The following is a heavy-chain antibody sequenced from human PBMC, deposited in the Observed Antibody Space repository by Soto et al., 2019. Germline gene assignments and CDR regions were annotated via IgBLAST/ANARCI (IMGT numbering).Heavy chain of an antibody. CDR1: EFTFSTYV. V-gene: IGHV3-23*01. CDR2: ISGSGGST. J-gene: IGHJ4*02. D-gene: IGHD4-17*01. CDR3: AQVGTGVTTCFTG. Sequence: PGGSLRLSCAASEFTFSTYVMSWVRQAPGKGLEWVSTISGSGGSTYYADSVKGRFTISRDNSKNTLYLQTNSLRAEDTAVYYCAQVGTGVTTCFTGWGQGTLVTVSS.